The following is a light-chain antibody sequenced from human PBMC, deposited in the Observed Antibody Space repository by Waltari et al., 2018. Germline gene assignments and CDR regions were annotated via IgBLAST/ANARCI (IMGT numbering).Light chain of an antibody. J-gene: IGKJ4*01. CDR3: QQRRNWPLT. V-gene: IGKV3-11*01. Sequence: EIVLTQSPATLSLSPGERATLSCRASQSVNWYLAWYQQRPGQAPRLLIYDKSNRATGSPARFSCSGSETDFTLTISSLEPEDSAVYYCQQRRNWPLTFGGGTKVEIK. CDR2: DKS. CDR1: QSVNWY.